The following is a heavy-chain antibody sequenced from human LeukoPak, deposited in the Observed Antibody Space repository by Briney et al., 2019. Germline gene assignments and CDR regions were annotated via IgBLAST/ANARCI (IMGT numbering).Heavy chain of an antibody. Sequence: GGPLHFSGQGSGSPFTVQSIGGVREIPGKGLGWVGIIYPGDSDSRYSPSFPGEVTISVDKSISTAYLQWSSLKASDTAMYYCARRVEEMATSHFDYWGQGTLVTVSS. CDR1: GSPFTVQS. J-gene: IGHJ4*02. V-gene: IGHV5-51*01. CDR3: ARRVEEMATSHFDY. D-gene: IGHD5-24*01. CDR2: IYPGDSDS.